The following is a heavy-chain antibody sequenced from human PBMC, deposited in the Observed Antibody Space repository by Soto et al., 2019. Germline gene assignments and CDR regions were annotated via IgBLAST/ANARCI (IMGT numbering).Heavy chain of an antibody. J-gene: IGHJ4*02. CDR3: AKQHVGSSWYRDFDS. Sequence: EVQLLESGGGLVQPGGSLRLTCAASGFTFTDYAMSWVRQAPGKGLEWVSVISSTGGSTYYADSVMSRFPISRDNSTNTVSLLMKNMRAEDTAGYYCAKQHVGSSWYRDFDSWAQRTLVTVSS. V-gene: IGHV3-23*01. CDR1: GFTFTDYA. CDR2: ISSTGGST. D-gene: IGHD6-13*01.